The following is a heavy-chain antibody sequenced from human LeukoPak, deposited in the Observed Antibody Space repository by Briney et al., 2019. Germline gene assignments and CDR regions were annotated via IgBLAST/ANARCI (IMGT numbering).Heavy chain of an antibody. J-gene: IGHJ4*02. V-gene: IGHV1-2*02. CDR2: INPITGGT. CDR3: ARDSGDYVPFDY. CDR1: GYSFTGYY. D-gene: IGHD4-17*01. Sequence: ASVKVSRRASGYSFTGYYMHWVRQAPGQGLEWMGWINPITGGTSYAQKLQGRVTMTRDTSISTAYMELSRLRCDDTAVYFCARDSGDYVPFDYLGQGTLVTVSS.